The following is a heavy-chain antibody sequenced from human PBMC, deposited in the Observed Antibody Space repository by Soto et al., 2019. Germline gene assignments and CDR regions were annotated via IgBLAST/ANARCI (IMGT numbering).Heavy chain of an antibody. CDR3: AKPARPGTYNWFDP. CDR2: ISGSGGST. Sequence: GGSLRRSCAASGFSFMSYAIRWVRQAPGKGLEWVSAISGSGGSTYYADSVKGRFTISRDNSKNTLYLQRNSLRAEDTAVYYCAKPARPGTYNWFDPWGQGTLVTVSS. J-gene: IGHJ5*02. D-gene: IGHD6-6*01. CDR1: GFSFMSYA. V-gene: IGHV3-23*01.